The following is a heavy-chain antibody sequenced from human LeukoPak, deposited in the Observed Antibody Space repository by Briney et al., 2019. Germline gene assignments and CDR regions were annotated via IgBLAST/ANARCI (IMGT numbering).Heavy chain of an antibody. J-gene: IGHJ3*01. V-gene: IGHV1-2*02. Sequence: ASVKVSCKASGYSFISNHIYWVRQAPGQGLELMGWIMPDISESRSAQNFQGKVTMTWDTSITSAYMELSSLTSDDTAVYFCAREAGVKGLDVWGQGTMVTVSS. CDR2: IMPDISES. CDR3: AREAGVKGLDV. CDR1: GYSFISNH.